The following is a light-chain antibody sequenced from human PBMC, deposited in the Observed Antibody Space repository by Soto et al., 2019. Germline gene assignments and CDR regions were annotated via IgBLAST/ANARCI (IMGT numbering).Light chain of an antibody. V-gene: IGLV2-14*01. J-gene: IGLJ3*02. Sequence: QSVLTQPASVSGSLGQSITISCTGSNRDIGAYNLVSWYQQYPDTAPKLIIYEVRNRPSGVSYRFTGSRSGNTASLTISALQADDESTFYCSSYTTTSPLLFGGGTKVTVL. CDR1: NRDIGAYNL. CDR3: SSYTTTSPLL. CDR2: EVR.